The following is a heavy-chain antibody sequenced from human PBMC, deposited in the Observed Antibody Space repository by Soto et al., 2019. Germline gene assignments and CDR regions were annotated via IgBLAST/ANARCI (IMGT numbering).Heavy chain of an antibody. CDR1: GYIFTQYG. V-gene: IGHV1-18*01. D-gene: IGHD3-16*01. J-gene: IGHJ4*02. Sequence: QVQLVQSGAEVRRPGASVRVSCKASGYIFTQYGIGWVRQAPGQGLEWMGWINGFNGKPNYAQEFRGRVTMTTDTSSSTAYMDLRSLTSYDTGVYYCARWDGIFGAGGVDWGQGTLVTVSS. CDR2: INGFNGKP. CDR3: ARWDGIFGAGGVD.